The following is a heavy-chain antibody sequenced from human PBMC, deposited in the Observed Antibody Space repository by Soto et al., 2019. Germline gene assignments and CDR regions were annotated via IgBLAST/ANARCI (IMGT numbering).Heavy chain of an antibody. Sequence: GGSLRLACAASGFTFSSYWMSWDRQAQGKGLEWVANIKQDGSEKYYVDSVKGRFTIPRDNAKNSLYLQMNSLRAEDTAVYYCARDLVYDFWSGYQPPSYYYGMDVWGQGTTVTVSS. CDR2: IKQDGSEK. J-gene: IGHJ6*02. CDR1: GFTFSSYW. CDR3: ARDLVYDFWSGYQPPSYYYGMDV. D-gene: IGHD3-3*01. V-gene: IGHV3-7*05.